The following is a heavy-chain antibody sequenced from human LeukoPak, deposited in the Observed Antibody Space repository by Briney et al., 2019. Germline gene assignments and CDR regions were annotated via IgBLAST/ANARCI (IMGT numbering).Heavy chain of an antibody. V-gene: IGHV1-24*01. D-gene: IGHD1-7*01. CDR1: GYTLTELS. CDR3: ATRVINWNYRNWFDP. Sequence: ASVKVSCKVSGYTLTELSMHWVRQAPGKGLEWMGGFDPEDGETIYAQKFQGRVTMTEDTSTDTDYMELSSLRSEDTAVYYCATRVINWNYRNWFDPWGQGTLVTVSS. J-gene: IGHJ5*02. CDR2: FDPEDGET.